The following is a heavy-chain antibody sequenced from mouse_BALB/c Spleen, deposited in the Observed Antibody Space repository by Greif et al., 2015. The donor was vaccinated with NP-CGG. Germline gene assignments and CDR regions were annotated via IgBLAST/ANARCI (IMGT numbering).Heavy chain of an antibody. CDR3: AREGRSFAY. CDR1: GFTFSSYT. J-gene: IGHJ3*01. CDR2: ISNGGGST. V-gene: IGHV5-12-2*01. Sequence: EVQGVESGGGLVQPGGSLKLSCAASGFTFSSYTMSWVRQTPEKRLEWVAYISNGGGSTYYPDTVKGRFTISRDNAKNTLYLQMSSLKPEDTAMYYCAREGRSFAYWGQGTLVTVSA.